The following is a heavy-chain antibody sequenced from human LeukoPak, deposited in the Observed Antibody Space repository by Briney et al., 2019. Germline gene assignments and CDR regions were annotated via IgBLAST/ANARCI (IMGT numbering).Heavy chain of an antibody. CDR3: ARDSFRAAGYYYYMDV. V-gene: IGHV4-59*01. D-gene: IGHD6-25*01. J-gene: IGHJ6*03. Sequence: SETLSLTCTVSGGSISSYYWSWIRQPPGKGLEWIGYIYYSGSTNYNPSLKSRVTISVDTSKNQFSLKLSSVTAADTAVYYCARDSFRAAGYYYYMDVWGTGTAVTVSS. CDR1: GGSISSYY. CDR2: IYYSGST.